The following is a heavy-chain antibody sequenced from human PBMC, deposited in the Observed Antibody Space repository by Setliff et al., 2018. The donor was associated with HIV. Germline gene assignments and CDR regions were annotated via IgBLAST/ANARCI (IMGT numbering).Heavy chain of an antibody. J-gene: IGHJ5*02. CDR1: GFSLDNTRMG. D-gene: IGHD3-16*02. CDR3: ARILWGSFRHSLGWLDP. V-gene: IGHV2-26*01. Sequence: SGPTLVNPTETLTLTCSVSGFSLDNTRMGVTWIRRPPGKALEWLAHIFPNDEKSYNTSLKTRLTISRDTSRSQVVLTMTNMDPVDTATYYCARILWGSFRHSLGWLDPWGQGTLVTVSS. CDR2: IFPNDEK.